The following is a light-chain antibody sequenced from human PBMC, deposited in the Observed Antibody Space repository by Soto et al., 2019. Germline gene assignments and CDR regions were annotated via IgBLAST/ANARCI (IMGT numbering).Light chain of an antibody. J-gene: IGKJ2*01. CDR1: QRVSSRN. CDR3: LRYGDSPPAYT. V-gene: IGKV3-20*01. CDR2: GAS. Sequence: EIVLTQSPGTVSLSPGEGATLSCRASQRVSSRNLAWYRQKPGQAPSLLIFGASNRATGIPDRFSGSGSGTDFTLTISRLEPEDCAVYYCLRYGDSPPAYTFGQGTKLEIK.